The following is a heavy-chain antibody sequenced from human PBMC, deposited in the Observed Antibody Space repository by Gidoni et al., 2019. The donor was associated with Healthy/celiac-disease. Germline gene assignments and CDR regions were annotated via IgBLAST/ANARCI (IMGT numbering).Heavy chain of an antibody. J-gene: IGHJ6*03. CDR1: GYSFTSSC. CDR3: ARRKGGRIAATWRRTGAGDYYYYYMDV. V-gene: IGHV5-51*03. CDR2: ISPGDSDT. D-gene: IGHD6-13*01. Sequence: DVQPVQSGAEANKSGESLKISRKGSGYSFTSSCIAWVRQMPGKGLEWMGIISPGDSDTRYSPSFKGQVTSSADKSISTAYLQWSSLKASDTAMYYCARRKGGRIAATWRRTGAGDYYYYYMDVWGKGTTVTVSS.